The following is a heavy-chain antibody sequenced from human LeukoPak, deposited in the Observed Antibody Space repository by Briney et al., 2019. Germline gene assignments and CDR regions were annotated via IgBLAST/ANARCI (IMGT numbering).Heavy chain of an antibody. CDR2: IYYSGST. V-gene: IGHV4-59*01. CDR3: ARGGYFTSASCYGDDAFDI. D-gene: IGHD2-2*01. J-gene: IGHJ3*02. Sequence: PSETLSLXCTASGGSISNYYWSWIRQPPGKVLEWIGYIYYSGSTNYSPSLKSRITISVDTSKNQFSLKVKSVTAADTAMYYCARGGYFTSASCYGDDAFDIWGQGTMVTVSS. CDR1: GGSISNYY.